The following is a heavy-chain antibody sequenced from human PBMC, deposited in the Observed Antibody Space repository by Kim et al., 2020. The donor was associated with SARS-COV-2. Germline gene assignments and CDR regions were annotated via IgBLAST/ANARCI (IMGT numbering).Heavy chain of an antibody. V-gene: IGHV5-10-1*01. D-gene: IGHD6-13*01. Sequence: YSPSFQGHVTISADKSISTAYLQWSSLKASDTAMYYCARRGIAAADPFDYWGQGTLVTVSS. CDR3: ARRGIAAADPFDY. J-gene: IGHJ4*02.